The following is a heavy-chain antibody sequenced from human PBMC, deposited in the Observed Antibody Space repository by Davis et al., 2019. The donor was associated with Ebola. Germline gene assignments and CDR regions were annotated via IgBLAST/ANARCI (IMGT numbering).Heavy chain of an antibody. Sequence: SVKVSCKTSGGSFSSHPISWVRQAPRQGLEWMGGIIPIFDTPHYAQKFQGRITITVDASTSTAYMELSSLRSEDTATYFCARDFDGGNYYFDYWGPGTPVTVSS. V-gene: IGHV1-69*13. CDR3: ARDFDGGNYYFDY. J-gene: IGHJ4*02. CDR2: IIPIFDTP. CDR1: GGSFSSHP. D-gene: IGHD3-9*01.